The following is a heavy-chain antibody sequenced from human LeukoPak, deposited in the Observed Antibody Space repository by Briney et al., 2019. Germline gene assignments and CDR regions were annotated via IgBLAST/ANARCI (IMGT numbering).Heavy chain of an antibody. D-gene: IGHD6-13*01. CDR2: IYHSGST. J-gene: IGHJ4*02. Sequence: SETLSLTCAVSGYSISSCYYWGWIRQPPGKGLEWIGSIYHSGSTYYNPSLKSRVIISVDTSKNQFSLKLSSVTAADTAVYYCARCERAAQPPFDYWGQGTLVTVSS. CDR3: ARCERAAQPPFDY. V-gene: IGHV4-38-2*01. CDR1: GYSISSCYY.